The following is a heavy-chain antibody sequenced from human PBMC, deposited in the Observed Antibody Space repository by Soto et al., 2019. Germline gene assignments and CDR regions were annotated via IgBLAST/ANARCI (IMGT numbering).Heavy chain of an antibody. J-gene: IGHJ4*02. CDR2: IYYSGST. CDR1: GDSISSSSYY. D-gene: IGHD3-16*02. CDR3: ARRLHLGELSFDY. V-gene: IGHV4-39*01. Sequence: SETLSLTCTVSGDSISSSSYYWGWIRQPPGKGLEWIGSIYYSGSTYYNPSLKSRVTISVDTSKNQFSLKLSSVTAADTAVYYCARRLHLGELSFDYWGQGTLVTVSS.